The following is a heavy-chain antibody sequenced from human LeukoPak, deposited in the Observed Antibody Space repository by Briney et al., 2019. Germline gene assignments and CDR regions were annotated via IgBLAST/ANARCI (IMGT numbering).Heavy chain of an antibody. Sequence: PGGSLRLSCAAAGFTFSSYWMTWVRQAPGKGLEWVANIKQDGSEKYYVDSVEGRFTISRDNAKNSLYLQMNSLRAEDTAVYYCASLQVTAAPGMNFDSWGQGTLVTVSS. J-gene: IGHJ4*02. CDR1: GFTFSSYW. V-gene: IGHV3-7*05. CDR2: IKQDGSEK. D-gene: IGHD6-13*01. CDR3: ASLQVTAAPGMNFDS.